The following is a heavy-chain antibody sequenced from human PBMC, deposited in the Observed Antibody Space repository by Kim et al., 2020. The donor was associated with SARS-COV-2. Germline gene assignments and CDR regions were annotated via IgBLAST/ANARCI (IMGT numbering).Heavy chain of an antibody. V-gene: IGHV3-21*01. CDR1: GFTFSSYS. D-gene: IGHD3-10*01. CDR3: ARDVGRGSMVRGVIKN. J-gene: IGHJ4*02. CDR2: ISSSSSYI. Sequence: GGSLRLSCAASGFTFSSYSMNWVRQAPGKGLEWVSSISSSSSYIYYADSVKGRFTISRDNTKNSLYLQMNSLRAEDTAVYYCARDVGRGSMVRGVIKNWGQGTLVTVSS.